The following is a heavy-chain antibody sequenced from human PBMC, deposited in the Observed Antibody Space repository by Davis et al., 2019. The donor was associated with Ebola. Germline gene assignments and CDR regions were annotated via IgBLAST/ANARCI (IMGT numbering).Heavy chain of an antibody. CDR3: ARAGDRLTYNWFDP. D-gene: IGHD7-27*01. CDR2: INHSGST. Sequence: PSETLSLTCAVYGGSFSGYYWSWIRQPPGKGLEWIGEINHSGSTNYNPSLKSRVTISVDTSKNQFSLNLSSLTAADTAVYYCARAGDRLTYNWFDPWGQGTLVTVSS. CDR1: GGSFSGYY. J-gene: IGHJ5*02. V-gene: IGHV4-34*01.